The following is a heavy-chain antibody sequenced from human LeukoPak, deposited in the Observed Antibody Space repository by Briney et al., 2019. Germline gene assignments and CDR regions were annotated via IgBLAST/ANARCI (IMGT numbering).Heavy chain of an antibody. D-gene: IGHD5-24*01. V-gene: IGHV4-61*01. Sequence: PSETLSLTCTVSGGSVNSGTYYWSWIRHPPGKGLEWIGYISNSGSTNYNPSLKSRVTISVDTSKNQFSLKLSSVTAADTAVYYGAGGGRWLQFNYWGQGTLVTVSS. CDR2: ISNSGST. CDR1: GGSVNSGTYY. J-gene: IGHJ4*02. CDR3: AGGGRWLQFNY.